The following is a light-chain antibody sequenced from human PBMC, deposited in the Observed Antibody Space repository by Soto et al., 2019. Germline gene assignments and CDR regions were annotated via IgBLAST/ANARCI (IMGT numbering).Light chain of an antibody. CDR3: QQLNSYPIT. Sequence: IPLTQSPSSLSTSVGDRVTITCRASQGISTYLAWYQQKPGKAPKLLISASSTLQSGVPSRFSGSGSGTDFTLTISSLQPEDFATYYCQQLNSYPITFGPGTRLEI. CDR1: QGISTY. J-gene: IGKJ5*01. V-gene: IGKV1-9*01. CDR2: ASS.